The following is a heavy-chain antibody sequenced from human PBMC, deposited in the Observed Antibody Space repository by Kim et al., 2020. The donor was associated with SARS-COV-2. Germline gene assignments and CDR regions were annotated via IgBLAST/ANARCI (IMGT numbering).Heavy chain of an antibody. V-gene: IGHV4-31*03. CDR2: IYYSGST. CDR3: ARSSRLWFGELLPDAFDI. D-gene: IGHD3-10*01. CDR1: GGSISSGGYY. Sequence: SETLSLTCTVSGGSISSGGYYWSWIRQHPGKGLEWIGYIYYSGSTYYNPSLKSRVTISVDTSKNQFSLKLSSVTAADTAVYYCARSSRLWFGELLPDAFDIWGQGTMVTVSS. J-gene: IGHJ3*02.